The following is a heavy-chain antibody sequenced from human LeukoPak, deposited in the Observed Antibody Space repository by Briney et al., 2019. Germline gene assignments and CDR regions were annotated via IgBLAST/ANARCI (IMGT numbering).Heavy chain of an antibody. V-gene: IGHV1-2*02. J-gene: IGHJ4*02. D-gene: IGHD1-1*01. Sequence: GASVEVSCKASGYTFTGYYMHWVRQAPGQGLEWMGWINPNSGGTDYAQKCQGRVTMTRDTCISTAYMELSRLRSDDTAVYYCARDELFDYWGQGTLVTVSS. CDR2: INPNSGGT. CDR1: GYTFTGYY. CDR3: ARDELFDY.